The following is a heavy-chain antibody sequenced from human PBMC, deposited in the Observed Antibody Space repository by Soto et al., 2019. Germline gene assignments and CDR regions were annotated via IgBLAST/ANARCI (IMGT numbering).Heavy chain of an antibody. Sequence: ASETLSLTCAVSGGSISSLYWWSWVRQPPGKGLEWIGEVHHSGSTNYNPPLKSRVTISVDTSKNQFSLKLSSVTAADTAVYYCARGTFAPSTVTTFDYWGQGTLVTVSS. CDR2: VHHSGST. D-gene: IGHD4-17*01. CDR1: GGSISSLYW. V-gene: IGHV4-4*02. CDR3: ARGTFAPSTVTTFDY. J-gene: IGHJ4*02.